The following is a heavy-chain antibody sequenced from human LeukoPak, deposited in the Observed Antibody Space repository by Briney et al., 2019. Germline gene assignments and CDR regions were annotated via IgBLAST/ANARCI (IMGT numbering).Heavy chain of an antibody. CDR1: GFTFSSSA. V-gene: IGHV3-23*01. D-gene: IGHD3-10*01. CDR2: ISGSGSGGST. CDR3: AKDRGIISDY. Sequence: PGGSLRLSCAASGFTFSSSAMSWVRQAPGKGLEWVSSISGSGSGGSTYYADSVKGRFTISRDNSKNTLYLQMNSLIAEDTAVYCCAKDRGIISDYWGQGILVTVSS. J-gene: IGHJ4*02.